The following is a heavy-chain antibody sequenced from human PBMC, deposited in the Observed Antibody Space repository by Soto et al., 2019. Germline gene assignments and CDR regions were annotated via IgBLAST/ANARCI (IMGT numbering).Heavy chain of an antibody. V-gene: IGHV4-39*01. CDR1: GGSISSSSYY. D-gene: IGHD6-13*01. CDR2: IYYSGST. CDR3: ARRGGYSSSLDP. J-gene: IGHJ5*02. Sequence: SETLSLTCTVSGGSISSSSYYWGWIRQPPGKGLEWIGSIYYSGSTYYNPSLKSRVTISVDTSKNQSSLKLSSVTAADTAVYYCARRGGYSSSLDPWGQGTLVTVSS.